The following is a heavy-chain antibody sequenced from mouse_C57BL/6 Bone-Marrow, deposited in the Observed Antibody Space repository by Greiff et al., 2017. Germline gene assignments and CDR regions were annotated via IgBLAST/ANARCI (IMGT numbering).Heavy chain of an antibody. CDR1: GFTFSDAW. J-gene: IGHJ3*01. CDR3: TRLSWFAY. CDR2: IRNKGSNHAT. Sequence: EVKLMESGGGLVQPGGSMKLSCAASGFTFSDAWMDWVRQSPEKGLEWVAEIRNKGSNHATYYAESGKGRFTISRDDSKSSVYLQMNSLRAEDTGIYYCTRLSWFAYWGQGTLVTVSA. V-gene: IGHV6-6*01.